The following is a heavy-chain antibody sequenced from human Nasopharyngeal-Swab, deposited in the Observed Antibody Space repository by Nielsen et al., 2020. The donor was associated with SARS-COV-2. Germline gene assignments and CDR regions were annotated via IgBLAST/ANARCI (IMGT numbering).Heavy chain of an antibody. CDR3: ARIDVVVPAAIQEGYYYGMDV. J-gene: IGHJ6*02. CDR2: IFSNDEK. D-gene: IGHD2-2*01. V-gene: IGHV2-26*01. Sequence: SGPTLVKPTETLTLTCTVSGFSLSNARMGVSWIRQSPGKALEWLAHIFSNDEKSYSTSLKSRLTISKGTSKSQVVLTMTNMDPVDTATYYCARIDVVVPAAIQEGYYYGMDVWGQGTTVTVSS. CDR1: GFSLSNARMG.